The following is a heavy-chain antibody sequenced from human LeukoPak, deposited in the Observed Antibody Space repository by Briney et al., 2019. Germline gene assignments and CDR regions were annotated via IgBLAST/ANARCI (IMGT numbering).Heavy chain of an antibody. CDR1: GFTFSSYA. V-gene: IGHV3-23*01. J-gene: IGHJ4*02. D-gene: IGHD3-10*01. Sequence: PGGSLRLSCAASGFTFSSYAMSWVRQAPGKGLEWVSAISDSGGRTYYADSVKGRFTISRDNSKNTVYLQINSLRAEDTAVYYCAKEEHYASGSYSCFDYWGQGTLVTVSS. CDR3: AKEEHYASGSYSCFDY. CDR2: ISDSGGRT.